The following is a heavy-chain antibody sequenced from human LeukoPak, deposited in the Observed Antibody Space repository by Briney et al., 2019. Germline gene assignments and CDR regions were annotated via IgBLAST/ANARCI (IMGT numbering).Heavy chain of an antibody. D-gene: IGHD6-13*01. CDR1: GFNFNEYY. CDR2: IKQDGSEK. CDR3: ARDTSPSRAAVGYDCFDI. Sequence: GGSLRLSCVASGFNFNEYYMSWIRQAPGKGLEWVANIKQDGSEKNYMDSVKGRFTVSRDNAKNLLYLQMNSLRAEDTAVYYCARDTSPSRAAVGYDCFDIWGQGTMVTVSS. V-gene: IGHV3-7*01. J-gene: IGHJ3*02.